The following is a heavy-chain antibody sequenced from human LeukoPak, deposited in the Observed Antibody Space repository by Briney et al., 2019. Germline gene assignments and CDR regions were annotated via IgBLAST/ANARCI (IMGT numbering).Heavy chain of an antibody. V-gene: IGHV4-39*02. CDR3: ARDSGYDSSRVWFDY. CDR1: GGSISSSSYY. D-gene: IGHD5-12*01. Sequence: SETLSLTCTVSGGSISSSSYYWGWIRQPPGKGLEWIGSIYYSGSTYYNPSLKSRVTISVDTSKNQFSLKLSSVTAADTAVYYCARDSGYDSSRVWFDYWGQGTLVTVSS. J-gene: IGHJ4*02. CDR2: IYYSGST.